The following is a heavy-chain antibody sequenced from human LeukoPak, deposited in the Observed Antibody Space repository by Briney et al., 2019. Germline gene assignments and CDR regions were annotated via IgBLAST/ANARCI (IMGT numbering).Heavy chain of an antibody. CDR1: VGSISSYY. D-gene: IGHD3-22*01. CDR3: EKATYDSSGYSYYYGMDV. Sequence: PSETLSLTCTVSVGSISSYYWSWIRQPPGEGLEWIGYIYYSGSTNSNPSLKSRVTISVDTSKNQFSLKLSSVTAADTAVYYCEKATYDSSGYSYYYGMDVWGQGTTVTVSS. V-gene: IGHV4-59*08. J-gene: IGHJ6*02. CDR2: IYYSGST.